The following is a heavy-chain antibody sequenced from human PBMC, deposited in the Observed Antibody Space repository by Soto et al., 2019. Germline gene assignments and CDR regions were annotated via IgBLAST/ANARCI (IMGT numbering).Heavy chain of an antibody. CDR2: IYYSGST. CDR3: ARVAGSLPREGYFDY. V-gene: IGHV4-59*01. D-gene: IGHD6-19*01. Sequence: SETLSLTCTVSGGSISSYYWSWIRQPPGKGLEWIGYIYYSGSTNYNPSLKSRVTISVDTSKNQFSLKLSSVTASDTAVYYCARVAGSLPREGYFDYWGQGTLVTVSS. J-gene: IGHJ4*02. CDR1: GGSISSYY.